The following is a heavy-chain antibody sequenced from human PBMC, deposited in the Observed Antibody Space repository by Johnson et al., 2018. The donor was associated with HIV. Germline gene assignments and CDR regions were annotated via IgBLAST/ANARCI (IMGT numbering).Heavy chain of an antibody. Sequence: VQLVESGGGVVQPGRSLRLSCAASGFTFSSYAMSWVRQAPGKGLEWVSVIYSGGTTYYADSVKGRFTISRDNSKNTLYLQMNSLRAEDTAVYYCARVTPQRGDNDVFDIWGQGTMVTVSS. CDR2: IYSGGTT. CDR3: ARVTPQRGDNDVFDI. CDR1: GFTFSSYA. V-gene: IGHV3-66*01. D-gene: IGHD3-16*01. J-gene: IGHJ3*02.